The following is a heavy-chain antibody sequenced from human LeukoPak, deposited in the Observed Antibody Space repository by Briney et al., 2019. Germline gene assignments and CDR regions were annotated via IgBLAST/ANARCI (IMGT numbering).Heavy chain of an antibody. D-gene: IGHD3-22*01. J-gene: IGHJ4*02. Sequence: ASVKVSCKASGYTFTTYGITWMRQAPGQGLEWMGMIYPHNDNTNYAQNFQGRVTMTTDTSTSTAHMELRSLRSDDTAVYYCASHPYDSSGYYFDYWGQGTLVTVSS. CDR2: IYPHNDNT. V-gene: IGHV1-18*01. CDR1: GYTFTTYG. CDR3: ASHPYDSSGYYFDY.